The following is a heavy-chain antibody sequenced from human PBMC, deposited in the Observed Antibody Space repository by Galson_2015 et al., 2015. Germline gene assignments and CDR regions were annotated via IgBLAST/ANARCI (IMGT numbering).Heavy chain of an antibody. J-gene: IGHJ4*02. CDR1: GFTFSSYW. Sequence: SLRLSCAASGFTFSSYWMTWVRQAPGKGLEWVANIKEDGSEKYYVDSVKGRFTISRDYAKNSLYLQMNSLRAEDTAVYYCARQSWFGELCYFDYWGQGTLVTVS. CDR3: ARQSWFGELCYFDY. V-gene: IGHV3-7*02. D-gene: IGHD3-10*01. CDR2: IKEDGSEK.